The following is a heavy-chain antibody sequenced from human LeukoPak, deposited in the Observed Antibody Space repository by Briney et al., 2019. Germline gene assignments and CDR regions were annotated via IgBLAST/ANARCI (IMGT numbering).Heavy chain of an antibody. CDR1: GYSFTSYW. J-gene: IGHJ4*02. Sequence: PGESLKISCKGSGYSFTSYWISWVRQMPGKGLEWMGRIDPSDSYTNYSPSFQGHVTISADKSISTVYLQWSSLKASDTAMYYCAIHSAGIVVAGKWGQGTLVTVSS. D-gene: IGHD6-19*01. CDR2: IDPSDSYT. CDR3: AIHSAGIVVAGK. V-gene: IGHV5-10-1*01.